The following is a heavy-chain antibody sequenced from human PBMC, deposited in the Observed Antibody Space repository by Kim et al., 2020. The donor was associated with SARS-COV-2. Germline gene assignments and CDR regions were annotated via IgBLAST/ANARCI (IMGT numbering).Heavy chain of an antibody. Sequence: GRTTYNPSLKSRLTISEDTSKNQFSLKLTSVTAADTAVYYCATWGAAFDIWGQGTMVTVSS. CDR2: GRT. CDR3: ATWGAAFDI. D-gene: IGHD3-16*01. V-gene: IGHV4-31*02. J-gene: IGHJ3*02.